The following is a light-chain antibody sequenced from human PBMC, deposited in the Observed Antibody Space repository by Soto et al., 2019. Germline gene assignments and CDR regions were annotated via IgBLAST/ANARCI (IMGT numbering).Light chain of an antibody. CDR3: LQYDTSPWT. CDR2: GAS. V-gene: IGKV3-20*01. CDR1: QSVSSNF. Sequence: EIVLTQSPGTLSLSPGERATLSCRASQSVSSNFLAWYQQKPGQAPRLLIYGASSRAIGIPDRFSGSGSGTDFTLTISRLEPEDFAVYYCLQYDTSPWTFGQGTKVEIK. J-gene: IGKJ1*01.